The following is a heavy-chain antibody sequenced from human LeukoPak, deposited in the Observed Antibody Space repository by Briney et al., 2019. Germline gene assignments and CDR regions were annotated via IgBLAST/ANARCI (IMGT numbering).Heavy chain of an antibody. CDR2: VYYIANT. CDR3: ARTQSQSGSYRYYFGY. D-gene: IGHD1-26*01. J-gene: IGHJ4*02. CDR1: GASVGSAGYY. V-gene: IGHV4-61*08. Sequence: SETLSLTCTVSGASVGSAGYYWSWIRQPPGGGLEWIGYVYYIANTNYNPSLKSRVTMSENPSKNQFSLKLNSVTAADTAMYYCARTQSQSGSYRYYFGYWGQGTRVTVSS.